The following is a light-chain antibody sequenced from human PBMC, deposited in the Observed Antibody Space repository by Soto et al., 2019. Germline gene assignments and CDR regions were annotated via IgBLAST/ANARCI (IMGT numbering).Light chain of an antibody. CDR1: QSISSY. J-gene: IGKJ5*01. CDR2: AAS. CDR3: QQSYRTTPIT. Sequence: TQMCHSPSSMVTSXSDGVTIAXXXSQSISSYLNCYQQKTGKAPKILIYAASSLQSGVQSRFSGSGSGTDFTLTISSLQHEDFETYYCQQSYRTTPITFGQGTRMEI. V-gene: IGKV1-39*01.